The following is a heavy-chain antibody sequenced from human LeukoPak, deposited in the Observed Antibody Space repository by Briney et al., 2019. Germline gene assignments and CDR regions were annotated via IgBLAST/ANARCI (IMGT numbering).Heavy chain of an antibody. CDR2: INPNSGGT. V-gene: IGHV1-2*02. CDR1: GYTFTGYY. CDR3: ARDRAPYYYDSSAYYFDY. Sequence: ASVKVSCKASGYTFTGYYMHWVRQAPGQGLEWMGWINPNSGGTNYAQKFQGRVTMTGDTSISTAYMELSRLRSDDTAVYYCARDRAPYYYDSSAYYFDYWGQGTLVTVSS. D-gene: IGHD3-22*01. J-gene: IGHJ4*02.